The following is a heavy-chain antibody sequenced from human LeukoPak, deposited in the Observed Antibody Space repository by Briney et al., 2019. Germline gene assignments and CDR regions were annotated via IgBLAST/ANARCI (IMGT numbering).Heavy chain of an antibody. V-gene: IGHV1-69*05. Sequence: GASVKVSCKASGGTFSSYAISWVRQAPGQGLEWMEGIIPIFGTANYAQKFQGRVTITTDESTSTAYMELSSLRSEDTAVYYCARIAARDYYYYYYMDVWGKGTTVTVSS. CDR2: IIPIFGTA. CDR3: ARIAARDYYYYYYMDV. CDR1: GGTFSSYA. D-gene: IGHD6-6*01. J-gene: IGHJ6*03.